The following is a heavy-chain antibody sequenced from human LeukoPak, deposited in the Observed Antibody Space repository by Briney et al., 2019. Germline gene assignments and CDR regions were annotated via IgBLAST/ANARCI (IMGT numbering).Heavy chain of an antibody. Sequence: ASVKVSCKASGYTFSSFGISWVRQASGQGLEWMGWITPYNGNTNYAQNFHGRVTMTTDTATSTAYMELRSLRSDDTAVYYCARSLDAGNPPESCYWGQGTLVTVSS. CDR2: ITPYNGNT. D-gene: IGHD4-23*01. CDR1: GYTFSSFG. V-gene: IGHV1-18*01. J-gene: IGHJ4*02. CDR3: ARSLDAGNPPESCY.